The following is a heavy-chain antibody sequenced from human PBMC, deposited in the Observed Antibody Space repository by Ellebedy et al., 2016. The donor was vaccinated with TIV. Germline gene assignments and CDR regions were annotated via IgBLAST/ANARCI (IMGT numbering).Heavy chain of an antibody. Sequence: GESLKISXRISGYPFNIYWIAWVRQVPGKGLEWMGIIYPGDSDTRYSPSFQGQVTISVDKSISTAYLQWSTLKASDTAIYYCARRPYSGISNRLDFWGQGTLITVSS. CDR1: GYPFNIYW. CDR2: IYPGDSDT. V-gene: IGHV5-51*01. CDR3: ARRPYSGISNRLDF. J-gene: IGHJ4*02. D-gene: IGHD1-26*01.